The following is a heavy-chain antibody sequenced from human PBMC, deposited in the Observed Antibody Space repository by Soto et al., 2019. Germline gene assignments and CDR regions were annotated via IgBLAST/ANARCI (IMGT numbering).Heavy chain of an antibody. Sequence: EVQLVESGGGLVKPGGSLRLSCAASGFTFSSYSMNWVRQAPGKGLEWVSSISSSSSYIYYADSVKGRFTISRDNAKNSLYLQMNSLRAEDTAVYYCARVVPAALGGYYYYYGMDVWGQGTTVTVSS. CDR3: ARVVPAALGGYYYYYGMDV. CDR2: ISSSSSYI. CDR1: GFTFSSYS. J-gene: IGHJ6*02. D-gene: IGHD2-2*01. V-gene: IGHV3-21*01.